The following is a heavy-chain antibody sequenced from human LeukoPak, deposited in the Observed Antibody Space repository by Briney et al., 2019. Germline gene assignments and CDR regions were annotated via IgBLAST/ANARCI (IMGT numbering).Heavy chain of an antibody. CDR3: ASSAAAEGMVY. V-gene: IGHV3-48*03. J-gene: IGHJ4*02. CDR2: ISSSGSTI. Sequence: GGSLRLSCAASGFTFSSYEMNWVRQAPGKGLEWVSYISSSGSTIYYADSVKGRFTISRDNTKNSLYLQMKSLRAEDTAVYYCASSAAAEGMVYWGQGTLVTVSS. CDR1: GFTFSSYE. D-gene: IGHD6-13*01.